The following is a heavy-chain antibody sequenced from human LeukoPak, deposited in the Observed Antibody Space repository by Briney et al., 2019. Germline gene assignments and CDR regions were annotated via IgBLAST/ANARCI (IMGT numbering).Heavy chain of an antibody. V-gene: IGHV3-9*01. CDR2: ISWNSGKI. J-gene: IGHJ6*02. CDR3: AKDARRRVFYYGLDV. CDR1: GFTFDDYA. Sequence: PGRSLRLSCAASGFTFDDYAMSWVRQAPGKGLEWVSGISWNSGKIAYADSVKGRFTIPRDDAKNSLYLQMNSLRAEDTALYFCAKDARRRVFYYGLDVWGQGASV.